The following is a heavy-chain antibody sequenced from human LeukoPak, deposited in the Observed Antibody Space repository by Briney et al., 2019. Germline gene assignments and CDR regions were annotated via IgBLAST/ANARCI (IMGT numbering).Heavy chain of an antibody. V-gene: IGHV4-4*07. J-gene: IGHJ4*02. CDR2: IYTGGNT. CDR1: GDSINSYY. Sequence: SETLSLTCTISGDSINSYYWNWIRQPAGKGLEWIGRIYTGGNTNYNPSLKSRVTMSQDTSKNQFSLNLTSVTAADTAVCYCARGRSDYDSWGQGTLVTVSS. CDR3: ARGRSDYDS.